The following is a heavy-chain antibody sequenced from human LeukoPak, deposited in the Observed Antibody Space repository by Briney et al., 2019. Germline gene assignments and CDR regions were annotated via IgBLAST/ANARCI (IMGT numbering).Heavy chain of an antibody. CDR3: ARGIGSSTWPLAL. CDR1: GFTFSSYE. V-gene: IGHV3-48*03. CDR2: ISSSGSTR. D-gene: IGHD6-13*01. J-gene: IGHJ4*02. Sequence: GGSLRLSCAASGFTFSSYEMNWVRQAPGKGLEWVSYISSSGSTRYYADSVKGRFTISRDNAKNSLYLQLNSLRAEDTAVYYCARGIGSSTWPLALWGQGTLVTVSS.